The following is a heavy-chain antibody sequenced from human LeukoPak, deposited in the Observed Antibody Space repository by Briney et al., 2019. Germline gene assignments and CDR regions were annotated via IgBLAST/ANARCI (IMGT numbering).Heavy chain of an antibody. D-gene: IGHD3-22*01. J-gene: IGHJ4*02. V-gene: IGHV4-39*01. CDR2: IYYSGST. Sequence: SSETLSLTCTVSGGSISSSSYYWGWIRQPPGKGLEWIGSIYYSGSTYYNSSLKSRVTISVDTSKNQFSLKLSSVTAADTAVYYCARFAPYDSSGAIDYWGQGTLVTVSS. CDR3: ARFAPYDSSGAIDY. CDR1: GGSISSSSYY.